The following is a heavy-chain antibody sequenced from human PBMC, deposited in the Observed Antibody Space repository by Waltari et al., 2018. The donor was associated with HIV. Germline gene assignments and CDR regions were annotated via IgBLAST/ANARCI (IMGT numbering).Heavy chain of an antibody. CDR2: IYHSGST. V-gene: IGHV4-30-2*01. J-gene: IGHJ4*02. Sequence: QLQLQESGSGLVKPSQTLSLTCAVSDGSISSGGYSWSWIRQPPEKGLEWIGYIYHSGSTYYNPSLKRRVTIALDRSKNQFSLKLSSVTAADTAVYYCARGPLNYYDSSGYYRPFDYWGQGTLVTVSS. CDR3: ARGPLNYYDSSGYYRPFDY. CDR1: DGSISSGGYS. D-gene: IGHD3-22*01.